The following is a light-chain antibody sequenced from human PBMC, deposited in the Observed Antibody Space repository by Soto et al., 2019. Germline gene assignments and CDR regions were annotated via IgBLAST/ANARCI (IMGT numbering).Light chain of an antibody. Sequence: QSVLTQPPSVSAAPGQKVTVSCSGSRSNIGNNYVSWYQHLPGTAPKLLIYDNDKRPSGIPDRFSGSKSDTSATLAITGLQTGDEADYYCGTWDSRLRANVLGGGTK. V-gene: IGLV1-51*01. J-gene: IGLJ3*02. CDR3: GTWDSRLRANV. CDR2: DND. CDR1: RSNIGNNY.